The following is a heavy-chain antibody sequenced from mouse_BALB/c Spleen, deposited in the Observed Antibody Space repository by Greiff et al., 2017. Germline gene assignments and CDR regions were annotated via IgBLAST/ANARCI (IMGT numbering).Heavy chain of an antibody. Sequence: EVQGVESGAELVKPGASVKLSCTASGFNIKDTYMHWVKQRPEQGLEWIGRIDPANGNTKYDPKFQGKATITADTSSNTAYLQLSSLTSEDTAVYYCARDYYGSRGFDVWGAGTTVTVSS. CDR3: ARDYYGSRGFDV. CDR2: IDPANGNT. D-gene: IGHD1-1*01. J-gene: IGHJ1*01. V-gene: IGHV14-3*02. CDR1: GFNIKDTY.